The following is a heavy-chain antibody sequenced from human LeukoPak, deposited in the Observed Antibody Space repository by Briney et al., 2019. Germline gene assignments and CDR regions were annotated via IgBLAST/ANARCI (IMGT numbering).Heavy chain of an antibody. J-gene: IGHJ4*02. V-gene: IGHV1-2*02. D-gene: IGHD3-16*02. CDR2: INPNSGGT. Sequence: ASVKVSCKASGYTFTGYYMHWVRQAPGQGLEWMGWINPNSGGTNHAQKFQGRVTMTRDTSISTAYMELSRLRSDDTAVYYCARDLPGFTIYDYVWGSYRPFDYWGQGTLVTVSS. CDR1: GYTFTGYY. CDR3: ARDLPGFTIYDYVWGSYRPFDY.